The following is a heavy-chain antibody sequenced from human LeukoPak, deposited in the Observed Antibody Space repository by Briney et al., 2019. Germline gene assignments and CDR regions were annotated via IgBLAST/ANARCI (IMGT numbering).Heavy chain of an antibody. CDR2: INWNGGST. CDR3: ARFTDGDYHFDY. Sequence: GGSLRLSCAASGFTFDDYGMSWVRQAPGKGLEWVSGINWNGGSTGYADSVKGRSTISRDNAKNSLYLQMNSLRAEDTALYYCARFTDGDYHFDYWGQGTLVTVSS. CDR1: GFTFDDYG. D-gene: IGHD4-17*01. V-gene: IGHV3-20*04. J-gene: IGHJ4*02.